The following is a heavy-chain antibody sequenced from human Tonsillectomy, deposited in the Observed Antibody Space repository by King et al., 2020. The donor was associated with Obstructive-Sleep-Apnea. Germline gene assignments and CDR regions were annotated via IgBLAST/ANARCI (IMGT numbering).Heavy chain of an antibody. Sequence: VQLVESGGGLVQPGGSLRLSCAASGFTFSSYNMKWVRQAPGKGLEWVSYISSSSSTIHYADSVKGRFTISRDNAKNSLYLQMNSLRAEDTAVYWWARERGGIAVAGDDYWGQGTLVTVSS. D-gene: IGHD6-19*01. CDR1: GFTFSSYN. CDR3: ARERGGIAVAGDDY. CDR2: ISSSSSTI. J-gene: IGHJ4*02. V-gene: IGHV3-48*04.